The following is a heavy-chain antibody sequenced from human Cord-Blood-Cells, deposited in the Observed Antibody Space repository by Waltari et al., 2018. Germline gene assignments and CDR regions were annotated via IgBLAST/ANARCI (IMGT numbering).Heavy chain of an antibody. CDR2: ISYDGSNK. CDR3: AKDQSHGRFLEWFSDY. D-gene: IGHD3-3*01. V-gene: IGHV3-30*18. Sequence: QVQLVESGGGVVQPGRSLRLSCAASGFTFSSYGMHWVRQAPGKGLEWVAVISYDGSNKYYADSVKGRFTISRDNSKNTLYLQMNSLRAEDTAVYYCAKDQSHGRFLEWFSDYWGQGTLVTVSS. J-gene: IGHJ4*02. CDR1: GFTFSSYG.